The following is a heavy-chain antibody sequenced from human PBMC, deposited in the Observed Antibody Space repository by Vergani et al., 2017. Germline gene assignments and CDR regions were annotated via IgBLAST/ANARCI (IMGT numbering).Heavy chain of an antibody. CDR1: GGYISSSSYY. D-gene: IGHD3-22*01. V-gene: IGHV4-39*01. J-gene: IGHJ4*02. CDR3: ARQTPYYYDSSGYYSPFPFFFDY. CDR2: IYYSGST. Sequence: QLQLQESGPGLVKPSETLSLTCTVSGGYISSSSYYWGWIRQPPGKGLEWIGSIYYSGSTYYNPSLKSRVTISVDTSKNQFSLKLSSVTAADTAVYYCARQTPYYYDSSGYYSPFPFFFDYWGQGTLVTVSS.